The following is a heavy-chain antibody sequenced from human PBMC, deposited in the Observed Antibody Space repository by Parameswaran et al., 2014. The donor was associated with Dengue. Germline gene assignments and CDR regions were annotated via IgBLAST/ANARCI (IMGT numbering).Heavy chain of an antibody. CDR2: INHSGST. CDR3: ASGELLLRY. Sequence: RWIRQPPGKGLEWIGEINHSGSTNYNPSLKSRVTISVDTSKNQFSLKLSSVTAADTAVYYCASGELLLRYWGQGTLVTVSS. J-gene: IGHJ4*02. D-gene: IGHD1-26*01. V-gene: IGHV4-34*01.